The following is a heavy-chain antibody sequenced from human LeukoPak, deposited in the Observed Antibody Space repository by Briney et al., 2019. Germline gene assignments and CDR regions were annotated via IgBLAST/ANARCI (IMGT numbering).Heavy chain of an antibody. Sequence: GSLRLSCAASGFTVSTYVMVWVRRAPEKGLEWVSSISVSGSNTFYTDSVKGRFTISRDNSKNTLDLQMDSLRAEDTAIYYCAKENLLPSAGTLGSWGQGTLVTVSS. CDR3: AKENLLPSAGTLGS. CDR2: ISVSGSNT. J-gene: IGHJ5*02. D-gene: IGHD6-13*01. V-gene: IGHV3-23*01. CDR1: GFTVSTYV.